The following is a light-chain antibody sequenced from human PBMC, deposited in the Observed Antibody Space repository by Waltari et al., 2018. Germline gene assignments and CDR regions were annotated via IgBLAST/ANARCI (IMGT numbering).Light chain of an antibody. J-gene: IGLJ3*02. V-gene: IGLV1-40*01. CDR3: QSYDSSLSGSV. Sequence: QSVLTQPPSVSGAPGQRVTISCTGSSPNIGAGYDVHWYQQLPGTAPKPLIYGNSNRPSGVPDRFSGSKSVTSASLAITGLQAEDEADYYCQSYDSSLSGSVFGGGTKLTVL. CDR1: SPNIGAGYD. CDR2: GNS.